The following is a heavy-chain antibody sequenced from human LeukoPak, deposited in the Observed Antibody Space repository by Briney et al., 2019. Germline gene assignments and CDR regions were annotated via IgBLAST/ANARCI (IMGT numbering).Heavy chain of an antibody. V-gene: IGHV3-9*01. CDR2: ISWNSGTI. D-gene: IGHD6-13*01. CDR1: GFTFDDYG. Sequence: PGESLRLSCAASGFTFDDYGMHWVRQAPGKGLEWVSGISWNSGTIGYADSVRGRFTISRDNAKNSLYLQMNSLRAEDTALYYCAKDLREYTSSWYVVGYFDCWGRGTLVTVSS. J-gene: IGHJ4*02. CDR3: AKDLREYTSSWYVVGYFDC.